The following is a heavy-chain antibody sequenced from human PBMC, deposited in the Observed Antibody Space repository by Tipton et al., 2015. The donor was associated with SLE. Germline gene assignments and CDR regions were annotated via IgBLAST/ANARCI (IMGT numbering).Heavy chain of an antibody. CDR1: GFTFSSYW. D-gene: IGHD3-10*01. CDR2: IKQDGSEK. V-gene: IGHV3-7*01. CDR3: ARDMGYYGSEGVY. Sequence: SLRLSCAASGFTFSSYWMSWVRQAPGKGREWVANIKQDGSEKYYVDSVKGRFTISRDNAKNSLYLQMNSLRAEDTAVYYCARDMGYYGSEGVYWGQGTLVTVSS. J-gene: IGHJ4*02.